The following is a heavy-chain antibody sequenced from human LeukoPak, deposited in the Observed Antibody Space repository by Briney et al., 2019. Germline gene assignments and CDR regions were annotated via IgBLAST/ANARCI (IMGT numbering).Heavy chain of an antibody. V-gene: IGHV4-4*07. Sequence: SETLSLTCTVSGGSISRYYWSWVRQPAGEGLEWVGRIYTSGSTNYNPSLKSRITMSVDTSKNQFSLKLSSVTAADTAVYYCARNGDVMTFEYWGRGTLVTVSS. CDR1: GGSISRYY. D-gene: IGHD3-16*01. CDR3: ARNGDVMTFEY. J-gene: IGHJ4*02. CDR2: IYTSGST.